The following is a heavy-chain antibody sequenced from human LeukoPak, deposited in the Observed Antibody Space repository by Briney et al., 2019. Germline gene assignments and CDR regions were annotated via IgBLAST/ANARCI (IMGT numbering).Heavy chain of an antibody. CDR2: IYSSGGT. D-gene: IGHD2-21*02. Sequence: PGGSLRLSCAASGFTVSINYMSWVRQAPGKGLEWVSVIYSSGGTSYADSVKGRFTISRDNSKNTLSLQMNSLRAEDTAVYYCARAYCGGDCYSLWYFDLWGRGTLVTVSS. CDR1: GFTVSINY. CDR3: ARAYCGGDCYSLWYFDL. V-gene: IGHV3-53*01. J-gene: IGHJ2*01.